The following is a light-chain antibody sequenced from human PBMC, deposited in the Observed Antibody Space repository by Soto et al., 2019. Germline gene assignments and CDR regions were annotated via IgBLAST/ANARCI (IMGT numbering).Light chain of an antibody. CDR2: KVS. Sequence: DIVMTQSPLSLPVTLGQPASISCRSSQSPVHSDGITYLNWFQQRPGQSPRRLIYKVSNRDSGVPDRFSGSGSGTDFTLEISSVEAEDVGVYYCMQGALWPYTFGQGTKLEIK. J-gene: IGKJ2*01. V-gene: IGKV2-30*02. CDR1: QSPVHSDGITY. CDR3: MQGALWPYT.